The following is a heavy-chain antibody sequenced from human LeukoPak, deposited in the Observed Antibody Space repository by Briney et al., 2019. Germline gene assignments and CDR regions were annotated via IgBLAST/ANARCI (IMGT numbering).Heavy chain of an antibody. Sequence: ASVKVSCKASGYTFTTYDITWVRQAAGQGLEWMGWMNPDSGNTGYAQKFEGRVTMTGDTSTGTAYMELSSLRSEDTAVYYCARGIRNELYPDSWGQGTLITVSS. CDR1: GYTFTTYD. CDR2: MNPDSGNT. V-gene: IGHV1-8*01. J-gene: IGHJ4*02. D-gene: IGHD3-16*02. CDR3: ARGIRNELYPDS.